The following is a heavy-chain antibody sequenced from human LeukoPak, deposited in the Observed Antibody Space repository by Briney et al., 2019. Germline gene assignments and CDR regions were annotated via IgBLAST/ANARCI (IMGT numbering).Heavy chain of an antibody. CDR2: IHYSGST. CDR3: ARHSIAAAGTRYFQH. V-gene: IGHV4-59*01. CDR1: GGSISSYY. D-gene: IGHD6-13*01. Sequence: SETLSLTCTVSGGSISSYYWSWIRQPPGKGLEWIGYIHYSGSTNYNPSLKSRVTISVDTSKNQFSLKLSSVTAADTAVYYCARHSIAAAGTRYFQHWGQGTLVTVSS. J-gene: IGHJ1*01.